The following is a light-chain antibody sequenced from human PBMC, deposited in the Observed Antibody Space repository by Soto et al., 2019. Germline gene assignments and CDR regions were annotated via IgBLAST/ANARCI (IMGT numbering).Light chain of an antibody. Sequence: DIQMTQSPSSLSASVGDRVTITCRASQSISSYLNWYQQKPGKAPKLLIYAASSLQGGVPSRFSGSGSGTDFTLTISSLQPEDFATYYCQQSYSTLQTFGQGTKVDIK. CDR2: AAS. CDR1: QSISSY. CDR3: QQSYSTLQT. V-gene: IGKV1-39*01. J-gene: IGKJ1*01.